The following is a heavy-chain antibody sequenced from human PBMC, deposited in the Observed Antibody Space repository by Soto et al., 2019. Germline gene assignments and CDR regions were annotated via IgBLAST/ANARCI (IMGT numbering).Heavy chain of an antibody. Sequence: SETLSLTCTVSGGSISSYYWSWIRQPPGKGLEWIGYIYYNGSTNYNPSLKSRVTISVDTSKNQFSLELSSVTAADTAVYYCARTGITGTPFDYWGQGTLVTSPQ. J-gene: IGHJ4*02. D-gene: IGHD1-20*01. CDR1: GGSISSYY. CDR3: ARTGITGTPFDY. V-gene: IGHV4-59*01. CDR2: IYYNGST.